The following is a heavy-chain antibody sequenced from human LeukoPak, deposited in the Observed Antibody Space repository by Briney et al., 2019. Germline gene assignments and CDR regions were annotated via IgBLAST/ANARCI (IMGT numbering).Heavy chain of an antibody. D-gene: IGHD3-22*01. V-gene: IGHV1-8*01. CDR3: ARGKWLWQAFDI. Sequence: VASVKVSCKASGYTFTSYDINWVRQATGQGLEWMGWMNPNSGNTGYAQKFQGRVTMTRNTSISTAYMELSSLRSEDTAVYYCARGKWLWQAFDIWGQGTMVTVSS. CDR1: GYTFTSYD. J-gene: IGHJ3*02. CDR2: MNPNSGNT.